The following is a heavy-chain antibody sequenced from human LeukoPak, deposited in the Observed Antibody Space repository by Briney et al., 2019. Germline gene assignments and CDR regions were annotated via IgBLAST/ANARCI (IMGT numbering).Heavy chain of an antibody. D-gene: IGHD6-19*01. CDR2: MNPNSGNT. Sequence: ASVKVSCKASGYTFTSYDINWVRQATGQGLEWMGWMNPNSGNTGYAQKFQGRVTITRNTSISTAYMELSSLRSEDTAVYYCARGGIAVAGAPVDYWGQGTLVTVSS. CDR3: ARGGIAVAGAPVDY. J-gene: IGHJ4*02. CDR1: GYTFTSYD. V-gene: IGHV1-8*03.